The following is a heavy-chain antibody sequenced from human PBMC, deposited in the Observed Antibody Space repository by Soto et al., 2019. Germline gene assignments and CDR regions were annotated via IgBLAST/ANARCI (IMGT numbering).Heavy chain of an antibody. Sequence: ASVKVSCKASGGTFSSYAISWVRQAPGQGLEWMGGFIPIFGTANYAQKFQGRVTITADESTSTAYMELSSLRSEDTAVYYCASLDTAMAPYYYGMDVWGQGTTVTVSS. V-gene: IGHV1-69*13. D-gene: IGHD5-18*01. CDR3: ASLDTAMAPYYYGMDV. CDR1: GGTFSSYA. J-gene: IGHJ6*02. CDR2: FIPIFGTA.